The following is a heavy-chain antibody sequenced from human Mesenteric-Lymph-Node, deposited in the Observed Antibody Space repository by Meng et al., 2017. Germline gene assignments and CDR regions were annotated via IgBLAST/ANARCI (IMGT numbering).Heavy chain of an antibody. J-gene: IGHJ5*02. V-gene: IGHV3-7*01. D-gene: IGHD3-10*01. CDR2: IKQDGSEK. CDR3: ARDRVNTMVRGVMDWFDP. Sequence: GESLKISCAASGFTFSSYWMSWVRQAPGKGLEWVANIKQDGSEKYYVDSVKGRFTISRDNAKNSLYLQMNSLRAEDMAVYYCARDRVNTMVRGVMDWFDPWGQGTLVTVSS. CDR1: GFTFSSYW.